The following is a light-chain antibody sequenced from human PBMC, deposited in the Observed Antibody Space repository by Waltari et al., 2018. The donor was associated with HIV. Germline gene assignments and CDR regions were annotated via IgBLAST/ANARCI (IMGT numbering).Light chain of an antibody. CDR3: SSYAGSNNVV. J-gene: IGLJ2*01. V-gene: IGLV2-8*01. CDR2: EVS. Sequence: QSALTQPPSASGSPGQSVTISCTGTSSDVGGYKSVSWYQQHPGQAPQVMIDEVSKRPSGGPDRFSGSKSGNTASLTVSGLQAEDEADYYCSSYAGSNNVVFGGGTKLTVL. CDR1: SSDVGGYKS.